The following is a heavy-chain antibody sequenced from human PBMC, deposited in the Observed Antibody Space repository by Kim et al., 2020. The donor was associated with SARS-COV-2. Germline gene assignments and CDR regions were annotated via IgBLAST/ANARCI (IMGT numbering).Heavy chain of an antibody. J-gene: IGHJ4*02. V-gene: IGHV3-53*01. Sequence: GGSLRLSCAASGFTVSSNYMSWVRQAPGKGLEWVSVIYSGGSTYYADSVKGRFTISRDNSKNTLYLQMNSLRAEDTAVYYCARVGEGATPFDYWGQGTLVTVSS. CDR2: IYSGGST. CDR1: GFTVSSNY. D-gene: IGHD1-26*01. CDR3: ARVGEGATPFDY.